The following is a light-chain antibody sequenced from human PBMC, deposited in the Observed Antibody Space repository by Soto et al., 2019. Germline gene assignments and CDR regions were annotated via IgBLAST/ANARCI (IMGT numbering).Light chain of an antibody. J-gene: IGKJ4*01. CDR1: QTISSW. CDR2: KAS. V-gene: IGKV1-5*03. CDR3: QQDNSYPLT. Sequence: DMEMTQAPSTRSASLGGRVTITCRARQTISSWLAWHHQKPGQAHKLLIYKASSLESAVPSRFSGSGSGTDFTLTISGLQPHDFATYYCQQDNSYPLTFGGGTKVDIK.